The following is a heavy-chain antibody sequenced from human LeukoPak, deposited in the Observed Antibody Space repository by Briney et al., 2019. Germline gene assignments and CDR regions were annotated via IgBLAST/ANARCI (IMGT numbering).Heavy chain of an antibody. D-gene: IGHD3-10*01. Sequence: AGGSLRLSCAASGFTVSSNYMSWVRQAPGKGLEWVSVIYSGGSTYYADSVKGRFTISRDNSKNTLYLQMNSLRAEDTAVYYCARVYYYGSGSYSCDYWGQGTLVTVSS. CDR1: GFTVSSNY. CDR3: ARVYYYGSGSYSCDY. CDR2: IYSGGST. V-gene: IGHV3-53*01. J-gene: IGHJ4*02.